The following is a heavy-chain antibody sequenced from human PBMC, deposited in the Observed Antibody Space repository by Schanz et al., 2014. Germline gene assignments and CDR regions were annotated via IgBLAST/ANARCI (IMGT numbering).Heavy chain of an antibody. CDR3: ATDLSVDTSYVVHYNYYGMDV. D-gene: IGHD1-26*01. V-gene: IGHV1-3*01. J-gene: IGHJ6*02. CDR2: INVGNGNM. Sequence: QVQLVQSGAEVKKPGASVKVSCKASGYTFTSYSIHWVRQAPGQGLEWMGWINVGNGNMKYSQKFQGRVTITRDTSASTGYMELNSLRSEITTVYVCATDLSVDTSYVVHYNYYGMDVWGQGTPVTVSS. CDR1: GYTFTSYS.